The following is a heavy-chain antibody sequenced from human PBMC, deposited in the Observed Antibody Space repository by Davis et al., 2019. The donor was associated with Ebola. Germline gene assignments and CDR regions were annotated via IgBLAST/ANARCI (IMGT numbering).Heavy chain of an antibody. CDR1: GYTFNNYG. J-gene: IGHJ4*02. Sequence: ASVKVSCKASGYTFNNYGVSWVRQAPGQGLEWMGWISAYNGDTNSAPRLHGRVTMTTDTATTTAYMEVGSLRSDDTAVYYCARAQFPTTSDHWGQGTLVTVSS. D-gene: IGHD1-1*01. CDR2: ISAYNGDT. V-gene: IGHV1-18*01. CDR3: ARAQFPTTSDH.